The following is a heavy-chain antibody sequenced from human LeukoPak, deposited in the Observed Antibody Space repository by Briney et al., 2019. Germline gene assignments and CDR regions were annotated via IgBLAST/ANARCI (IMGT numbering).Heavy chain of an antibody. CDR1: GFSFSSHA. J-gene: IGHJ4*02. Sequence: PGGSLRLSCAASGFSFSSHAMSWVRQAPGNGLEWVSAISNGGDSKYYADSVKGRFTISRENSKNSLYLQLNSMRAEDTAVYYCARETGTASFDHWGQGTLVTVSS. CDR3: ARETGTASFDH. CDR2: ISNGGDSK. D-gene: IGHD1-1*01. V-gene: IGHV3-23*01.